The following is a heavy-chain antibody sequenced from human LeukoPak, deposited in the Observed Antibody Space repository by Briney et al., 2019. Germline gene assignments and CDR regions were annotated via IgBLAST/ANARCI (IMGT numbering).Heavy chain of an antibody. Sequence: ASVKVSCKASGGTFSSYAISWVRQAPGQGLEWMGGIIPIFGTANYAQKFQGRVTITTDESTSTAYMELSSLRSEDTAVYYCASLAHYYDSSGYFSYWGQGTLVTVSS. CDR3: ASLAHYYDSSGYFSY. J-gene: IGHJ4*02. CDR2: IIPIFGTA. CDR1: GGTFSSYA. V-gene: IGHV1-69*05. D-gene: IGHD3-22*01.